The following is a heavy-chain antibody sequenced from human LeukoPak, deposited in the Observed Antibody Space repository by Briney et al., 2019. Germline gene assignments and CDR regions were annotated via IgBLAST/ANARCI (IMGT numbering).Heavy chain of an antibody. J-gene: IGHJ4*02. Sequence: SETLSLTCAVYGGSFSGYYWSWIRQPPGKGLEWIGEINHSGSTNYNPSLKSRVTISVDKSKNQFSLKLSSVTAADTAVYYCARGSRNPNIAVAGTIDYWGQGTLVTVSS. CDR1: GGSFSGYY. V-gene: IGHV4-34*01. D-gene: IGHD6-19*01. CDR2: INHSGST. CDR3: ARGSRNPNIAVAGTIDY.